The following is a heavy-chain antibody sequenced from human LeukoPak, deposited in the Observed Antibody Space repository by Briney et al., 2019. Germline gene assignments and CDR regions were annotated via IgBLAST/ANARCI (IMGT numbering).Heavy chain of an antibody. CDR2: INSDGRST. D-gene: IGHD3-9*01. Sequence: PGGSLRLSCAASGFTFSSYWMHWVRHAPGKGLVWVSRINSDGRSTSYADSVKGRFTISRDNAKNTLYLQMNSLRAEDTAVYYCARDLIYYDILTGYFPIYYYYGMDVWGQGTTVTVSS. V-gene: IGHV3-74*01. CDR3: ARDLIYYDILTGYFPIYYYYGMDV. CDR1: GFTFSSYW. J-gene: IGHJ6*02.